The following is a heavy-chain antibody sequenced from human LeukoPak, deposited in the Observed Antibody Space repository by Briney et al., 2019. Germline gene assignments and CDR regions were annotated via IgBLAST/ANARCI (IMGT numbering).Heavy chain of an antibody. CDR2: ISASDDRT. CDR3: AKVQHADFNMNFDS. CDR1: GFTFSSYG. V-gene: IGHV3-23*01. Sequence: PGGSLRLSCAASGFTFSSYGMNWVRQAPGKGLEWVSSISASDDRTFYADSVKGRFTISRDNSKNTVYLQMNSLRAGDTAVYYCAKVQHADFNMNFDSWGQGTLVTVSS. D-gene: IGHD2-21*01. J-gene: IGHJ4*02.